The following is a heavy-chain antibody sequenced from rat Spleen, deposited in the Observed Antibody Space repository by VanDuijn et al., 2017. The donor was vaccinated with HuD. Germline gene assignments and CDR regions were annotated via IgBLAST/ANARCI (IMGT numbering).Heavy chain of an antibody. V-gene: IGHV5S14*01. J-gene: IGHJ4*01. CDR1: GFTFSNYD. Sequence: EVQLVESGGGLVQPGRSMKLSCAASGFTFSNYDMAWVRQTPTKGLEWVASISTGGGKTYYRDSVKGRFTISRDNAKNTQYLQMDSLRSEDTATYYCTSHYDGYYHDYVMDAWGQGASVTVSS. CDR3: TSHYDGYYHDYVMDA. D-gene: IGHD1-12*03. CDR2: ISTGGGKT.